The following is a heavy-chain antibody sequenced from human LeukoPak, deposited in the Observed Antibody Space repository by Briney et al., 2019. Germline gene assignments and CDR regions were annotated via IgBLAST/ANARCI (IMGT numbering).Heavy chain of an antibody. V-gene: IGHV3-53*01. CDR2: IYTGGNT. Sequence: GGSLRLSCAASGFTVSRNYMSWVRQAPGKGLEWVSIIYTGGNTYYADSVKGRFTISRDNAKNILYLQMNSLRAEDAALYYCARVASLGSGGFDPWGQGTLVTVSS. CDR3: ARVASLGSGGFDP. J-gene: IGHJ5*02. D-gene: IGHD5-12*01. CDR1: GFTVSRNY.